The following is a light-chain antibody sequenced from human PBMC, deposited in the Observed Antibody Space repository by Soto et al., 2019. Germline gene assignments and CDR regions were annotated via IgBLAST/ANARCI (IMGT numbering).Light chain of an antibody. CDR1: QSVLYSSNNKNY. CDR3: QQYYSTPPT. J-gene: IGKJ1*01. V-gene: IGKV4-1*01. Sequence: DIVMTQSPDSLPVSLGERATINCKSSQSVLYSSNNKNYLSWYQQKPGQPPKLLIYWASTRYSGVPDRFSGSGSGTDFTLTISSLQAEYVAVYYCQQYYSTPPTFGQGTKVEIK. CDR2: WAS.